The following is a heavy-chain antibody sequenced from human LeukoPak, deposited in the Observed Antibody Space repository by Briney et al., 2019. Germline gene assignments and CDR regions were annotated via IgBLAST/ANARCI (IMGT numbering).Heavy chain of an antibody. Sequence: PGGSLRLSCAASGFTFSDYYMDWVRQAPGKGLEWVGRTGKKANSYTTEYAASVKGRFTISRDDSKNSLYLQMNSLKTEDTAVYYCAVDSSGYYYGMDVWGQGTTVTVSS. D-gene: IGHD5-18*01. CDR3: AVDSSGYYYGMDV. J-gene: IGHJ6*02. CDR2: TGKKANSYTT. V-gene: IGHV3-72*01. CDR1: GFTFSDYY.